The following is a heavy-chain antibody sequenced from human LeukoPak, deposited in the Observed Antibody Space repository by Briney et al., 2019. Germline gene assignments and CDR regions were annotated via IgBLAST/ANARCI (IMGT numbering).Heavy chain of an antibody. CDR1: GFTISSNY. J-gene: IGHJ3*02. D-gene: IGHD1-26*01. V-gene: IGHV3-53*01. CDR2: IYSGGST. CDR3: ARGGSYLSAFDI. Sequence: GGSLRLSCAASGFTISSNYMSWVRQAPGKGLEWVSIIYSGGSTFYADSVKGRFTISRDNSKNTLYLQMNSLRAEDTAVYYCARGGSYLSAFDIWGQGTMVTVSS.